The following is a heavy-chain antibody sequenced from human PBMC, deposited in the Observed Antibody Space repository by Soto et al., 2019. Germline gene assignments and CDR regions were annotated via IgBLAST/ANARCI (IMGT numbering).Heavy chain of an antibody. V-gene: IGHV4-59*08. Sequence: SETLSLTCTVSGGPISSYYWSWIRQPPGKGLEWIGYIYYSGSTNYNPSLKSRVTISVDTSKNQFSLKLSSVTAADTAVYYCARQYCSGGSCYSRYYYYYYMDVWGKGTTVTVSS. CDR2: IYYSGST. J-gene: IGHJ6*03. CDR1: GGPISSYY. CDR3: ARQYCSGGSCYSRYYYYYYMDV. D-gene: IGHD2-15*01.